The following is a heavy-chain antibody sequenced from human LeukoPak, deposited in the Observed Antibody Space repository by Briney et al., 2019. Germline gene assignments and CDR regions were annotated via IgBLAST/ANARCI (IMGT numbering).Heavy chain of an antibody. CDR3: ARAALYCSGGSCYSGYFDY. D-gene: IGHD2-15*01. J-gene: IGHJ4*02. CDR1: GFTFSSYW. CDR2: IKQDGSEK. Sequence: SGGSLRLSCAASGFTFSSYWMSWVRQAPGKGLEWVANIKQDGSEKYYVDSVKGRFTTSRDNAKNSLYLQMNGLRAEDTAVYYCARAALYCSGGSCYSGYFDYWGQGTLVTVSS. V-gene: IGHV3-7*01.